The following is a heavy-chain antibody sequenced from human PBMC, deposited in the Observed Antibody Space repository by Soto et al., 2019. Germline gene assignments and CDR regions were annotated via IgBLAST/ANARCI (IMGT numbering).Heavy chain of an antibody. V-gene: IGHV1-18*01. CDR3: ARSSRVLVGGVMTSFDI. Sequence: QVQLVQSGDEVKKPGASVKVSCKASGYTFTSYGITWVRQAPGQGLEWMGWISGDKGNTNYAQKLKGRVIMTTDTSTSTAYMELRRLRSDDTAVYYCARSSRVLVGGVMTSFDIWGQGRMVTVSS. D-gene: IGHD3-16*01. CDR1: GYTFTSYG. J-gene: IGHJ3*02. CDR2: ISGDKGNT.